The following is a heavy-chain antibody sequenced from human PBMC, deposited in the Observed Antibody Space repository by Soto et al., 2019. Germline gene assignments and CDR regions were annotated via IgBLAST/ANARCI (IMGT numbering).Heavy chain of an antibody. V-gene: IGHV3-72*01. CDR3: ARSIEGVGNFDH. D-gene: IGHD1-26*01. CDR1: GFTFSDHY. Sequence: EVQLVESGGGLVQPGGSLRLSCATSGFTFSDHYMDWVRQAPGKGLEWVGRSRNRGNGYTTQYAASVQGRFTVSRDHSENSLYLQMNSLKTEDTAVYYCARSIEGVGNFDHWGQGTLVTVSS. CDR2: SRNRGNGYTT. J-gene: IGHJ4*02.